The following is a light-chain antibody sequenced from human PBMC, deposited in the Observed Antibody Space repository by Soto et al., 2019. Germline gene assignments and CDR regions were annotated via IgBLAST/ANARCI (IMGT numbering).Light chain of an antibody. CDR3: QQTYNLPPT. Sequence: DIQLTQSPSSLSASVGDRVSITCRTSQTISTFLNWYHHRPGQAPKLLIYSISNLQSGVPSRFSGGGDVTEFTLTISSLQPEDFGSYSCQQTYNLPPTFGGGTRVQIK. J-gene: IGKJ4*01. V-gene: IGKV1-39*01. CDR2: SIS. CDR1: QTISTF.